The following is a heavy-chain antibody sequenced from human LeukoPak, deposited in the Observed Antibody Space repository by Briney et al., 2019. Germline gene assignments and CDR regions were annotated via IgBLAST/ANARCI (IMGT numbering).Heavy chain of an antibody. J-gene: IGHJ6*04. Sequence: SQTLSLTCTVSGGSISSGGYYWSWIRQPPGKGLEWIGEINHSGSTNYNPSLKSRVTISVDTSKNQFSLKLSSVTAADTAVYYRARAGYNWNDVRYYYYGMDVWGKGTTVTVSS. D-gene: IGHD1-1*01. CDR3: ARAGYNWNDVRYYYYGMDV. CDR1: GGSISSGGYY. CDR2: INHSGST. V-gene: IGHV4-30-2*01.